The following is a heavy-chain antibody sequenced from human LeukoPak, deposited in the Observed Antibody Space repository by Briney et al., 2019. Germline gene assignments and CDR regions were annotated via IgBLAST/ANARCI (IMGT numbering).Heavy chain of an antibody. CDR1: GVTFSNSA. CDR2: VSASGHYT. D-gene: IGHD3-16*01. V-gene: IGHV3-23*01. J-gene: IGHJ6*03. Sequence: GGSLRLSCEGSGVTFSNSAMGWVRQAPGKGLEWVSGVSASGHYTYYADSAKGRFTISRDNSKNTLYLQMNSLRAEDTALYYCAKDGSWGDYYFYFYIDVWGKGTTVTVSS. CDR3: AKDGSWGDYYFYFYIDV.